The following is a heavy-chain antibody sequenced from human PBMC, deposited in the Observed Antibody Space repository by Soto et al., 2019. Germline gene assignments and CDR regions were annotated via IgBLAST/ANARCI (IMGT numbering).Heavy chain of an antibody. CDR1: GASITFGGYS. V-gene: IGHV4-30-2*01. CDR2: INHLETT. J-gene: IGHJ4*02. CDR3: ARGGGSDSFDY. D-gene: IGHD1-26*01. Sequence: SETLSLTCTVSGASITFGGYSWSWIRQTPGKGLEWIGYINHLETTFYNPSFESRLTLSIDRAKNQFSLKLHSMSAADRAIYFCARGGGSDSFDYWGQGILVTVSS.